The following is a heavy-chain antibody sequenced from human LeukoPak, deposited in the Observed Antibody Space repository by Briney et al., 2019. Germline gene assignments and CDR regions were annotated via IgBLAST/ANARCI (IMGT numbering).Heavy chain of an antibody. D-gene: IGHD6-19*01. J-gene: IGHJ4*02. CDR3: AKSQSSGWLYYFDY. CDR2: ISYDGSNK. CDR1: GFTFSSYA. V-gene: IGHV3-30-3*02. Sequence: PGGSLRLSCAASGFTFSSYAMHWVRQAPGKGLEWVAVISYDGSNKYYADSVKGRFTISRDNSKNTLYLQMNSLRVEDTAAYYCAKSQSSGWLYYFDYWGQGILVTVSS.